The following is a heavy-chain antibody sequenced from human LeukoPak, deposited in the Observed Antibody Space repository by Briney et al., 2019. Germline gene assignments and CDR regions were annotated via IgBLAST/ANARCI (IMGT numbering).Heavy chain of an antibody. D-gene: IGHD2-2*02. J-gene: IGHJ6*02. CDR3: ARGGRDCSSTSCYTWDYYYGMDV. Sequence: GGSLRLSCAASGFTFSSYGMHWVRQAPGKGLEWVAVIWYDGSNKYYADSVKGRFTISRDNSKNTLYLQMNSLRAEDTAVYYCARGGRDCSSTSCYTWDYYYGMDVWGQGTTVTVSS. CDR1: GFTFSSYG. V-gene: IGHV3-33*01. CDR2: IWYDGSNK.